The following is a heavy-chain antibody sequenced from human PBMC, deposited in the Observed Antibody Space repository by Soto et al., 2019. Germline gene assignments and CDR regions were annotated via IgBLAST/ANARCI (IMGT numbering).Heavy chain of an antibody. CDR3: ATRAAYYDSSGYYYFDY. D-gene: IGHD3-22*01. V-gene: IGHV1-24*01. CDR2: FDPEDGET. Sequence: ASVKVSCKVSGYTLTELSMHWVRQAPGKGLEWMGGFDPEDGETIYARKFQGRVTMTEDTSTDTAYMELSSLRSEDTAVYYCATRAAYYDSSGYYYFDYWGQGTLVTVSS. CDR1: GYTLTELS. J-gene: IGHJ4*02.